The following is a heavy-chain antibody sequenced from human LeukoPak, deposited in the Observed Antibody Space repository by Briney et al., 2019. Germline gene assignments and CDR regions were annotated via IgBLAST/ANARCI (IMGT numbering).Heavy chain of an antibody. CDR1: GYTFTSYD. CDR3: ARGGSYYYGSGNELDY. D-gene: IGHD3-10*01. Sequence: ASVKVSCKASGYTFTSYDINWVRQATGQGLEWMGWMNPNSGNTGYAQKFQGRVTMTRNTSISTAYVELSSLRSEDTAVYYCARGGSYYYGSGNELDYWGQGTLVTVSS. J-gene: IGHJ4*02. CDR2: MNPNSGNT. V-gene: IGHV1-8*01.